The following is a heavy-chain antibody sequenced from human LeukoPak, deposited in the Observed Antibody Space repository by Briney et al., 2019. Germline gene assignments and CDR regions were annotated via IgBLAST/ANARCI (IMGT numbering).Heavy chain of an antibody. V-gene: IGHV4-59*08. CDR2: IYHSGNT. J-gene: IGHJ4*02. CDR1: GDSISSYY. CDR3: ARGGGYSYGFRYYFDY. Sequence: SETLSLTCTVSGDSISSYYWSWIRQPPGKGLEWIGYIYHSGNTNSNPSLKSRVTISVDTSKNQFSLKLSSVTAADTAVYYCARGGGYSYGFRYYFDYWGQGTLVTVSS. D-gene: IGHD5-18*01.